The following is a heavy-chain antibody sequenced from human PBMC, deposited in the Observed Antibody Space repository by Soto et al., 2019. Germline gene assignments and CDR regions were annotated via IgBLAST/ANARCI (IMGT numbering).Heavy chain of an antibody. CDR2: INHSASS. J-gene: IGHJ6*02. V-gene: IGHV4-34*01. CDR1: GGSFTDYY. CDR3: ARGEYDSSGLYSWAPLGFDV. Sequence: QVQLRQWGVGLLKPSETLVLTCAVSGGSFTDYYWGWIRQSPGKGLEWIGEINHSASSTYNPSLASRVTILVDTSKKQFSLRLTSVTAADTAMYYCARGEYDSSGLYSWAPLGFDVWGQGTTVTVSS. D-gene: IGHD3-22*01.